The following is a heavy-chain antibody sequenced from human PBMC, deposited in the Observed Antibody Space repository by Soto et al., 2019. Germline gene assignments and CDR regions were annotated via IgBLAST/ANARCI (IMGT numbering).Heavy chain of an antibody. CDR3: AHAYGGTSWPNDAFDV. Sequence: QITLKESGPPLVKPTQTLTLTCTFSGFSLSADGVGVGWIRQPPGKALEWLALIYWDDDQRYSPSLKTRLTITLDTSKNQVVLTTTNMDPVDTATYYCAHAYGGTSWPNDAFDVWGQGTVVTVSS. CDR2: IYWDDDQ. CDR1: GFSLSADGVG. J-gene: IGHJ3*01. V-gene: IGHV2-5*02. D-gene: IGHD2-21*01.